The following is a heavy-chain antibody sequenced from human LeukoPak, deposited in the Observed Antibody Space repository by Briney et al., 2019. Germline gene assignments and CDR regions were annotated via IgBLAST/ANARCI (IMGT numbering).Heavy chain of an antibody. Sequence: GGSLRLSCAASGFTVSSHDMSWVRQAPGKGLEWVSVIYMGGNTFYVDSVKGRFTISRHTSKNTLYLQMNSLRPEDTAVYYCVRVGDEVAYTRGYLDSWGQGTLVTVSS. D-gene: IGHD3-16*01. V-gene: IGHV3-53*04. J-gene: IGHJ4*02. CDR1: GFTVSSHD. CDR3: VRVGDEVAYTRGYLDS. CDR2: IYMGGNT.